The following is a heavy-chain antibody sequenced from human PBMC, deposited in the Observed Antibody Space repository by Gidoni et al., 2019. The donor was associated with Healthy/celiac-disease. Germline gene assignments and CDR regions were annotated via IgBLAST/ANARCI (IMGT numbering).Heavy chain of an antibody. CDR3: AVQRKYCSGGSCYWFDL. V-gene: IGHV4-31*03. Sequence: QVQLQESGPGLVKPSQTLSLTCTVSGGSISSCGYYWSWIRQHPGKGLEWIGYIYYSGSTYYNPSLKSRVTISVDTSKNQFSLKLSSVTAADTAVYYCAVQRKYCSGGSCYWFDLWGQGTLVTVSS. J-gene: IGHJ5*02. D-gene: IGHD2-15*01. CDR1: GGSISSCGYY. CDR2: IYYSGST.